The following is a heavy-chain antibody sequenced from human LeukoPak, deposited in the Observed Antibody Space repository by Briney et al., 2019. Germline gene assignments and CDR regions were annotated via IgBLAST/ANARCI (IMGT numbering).Heavy chain of an antibody. CDR1: GGSISSSY. Sequence: PSETLSLTCTVSGGSISSSYWSWIRQPPGKGLDWLGYFHYRGNTNSNPSLKSRVTMSVDTSNNQFSLKLTSVTAADTAVYYCARDTVGSSSTFDYWGQGTLVTVSS. CDR3: ARDTVGSSSTFDY. J-gene: IGHJ4*02. D-gene: IGHD6-13*01. V-gene: IGHV4-59*01. CDR2: FHYRGNT.